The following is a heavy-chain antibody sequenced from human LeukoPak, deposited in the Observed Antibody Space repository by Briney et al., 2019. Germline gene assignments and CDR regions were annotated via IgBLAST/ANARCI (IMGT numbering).Heavy chain of an antibody. D-gene: IGHD3-22*01. J-gene: IGHJ4*02. V-gene: IGHV3-15*01. CDR1: GFTFTNAA. CDR3: PTDFENFDSSNNYTPFDY. Sequence: GGSLRLSCTASGFTFTNAAMTWVRQAPGKGLEWVGRLKSKIDGGTTDYAAPVKGRFTISRDDSRNTLFLQMDSPKTEDTAVYYCPTDFENFDSSNNYTPFDYWGQGTLVTVSS. CDR2: LKSKIDGGTT.